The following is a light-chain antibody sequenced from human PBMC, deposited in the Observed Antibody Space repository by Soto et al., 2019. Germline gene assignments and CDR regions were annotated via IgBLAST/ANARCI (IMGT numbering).Light chain of an antibody. Sequence: DIPITRSPSSLSASVVDRVPIPCRASQNIKKYLNWYQQQPGKAPNLLIYTASSLQVGLPSRFRGSGSGTEFTLTIRSLQPDDFATYYCQQYNSYPLTFGGGTKVDI. J-gene: IGKJ4*01. CDR1: QNIKKY. V-gene: IGKV1-17*01. CDR3: QQYNSYPLT. CDR2: TAS.